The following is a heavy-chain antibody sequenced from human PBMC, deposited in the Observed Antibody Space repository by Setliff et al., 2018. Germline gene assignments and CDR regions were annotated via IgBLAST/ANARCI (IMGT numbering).Heavy chain of an antibody. J-gene: IGHJ4*02. CDR3: ARTTGYRLEGDFDY. CDR2: IKQDSGNPT. D-gene: IGHD3-16*01. Sequence: GGSLRLSCAASGFTFSSYWMRWVRQAPGKGLEWVANIKQDSGNPTYYADSVKGRFTVSRDNAKNSLYLQMTSLRAEDTAIYYCARTTGYRLEGDFDYWGQGTLVTVSS. V-gene: IGHV3-7*03. CDR1: GFTFSSYW.